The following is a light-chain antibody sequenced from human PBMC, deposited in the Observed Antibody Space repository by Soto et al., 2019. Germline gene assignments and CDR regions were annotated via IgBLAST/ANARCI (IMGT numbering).Light chain of an antibody. CDR1: QSINNW. J-gene: IGKJ1*01. CDR3: QEYNSYST. CDR2: YAS. V-gene: IGKV1-5*01. Sequence: DIQMHPSHSTLSASVGARSPRTCRASQSINNWLSWYQQTPGKAPQFLIYYASNFESGVPSRFSGSGSGTEFPLTISSLQPDDFATYYRQEYNSYSTFGKGTKGDIK.